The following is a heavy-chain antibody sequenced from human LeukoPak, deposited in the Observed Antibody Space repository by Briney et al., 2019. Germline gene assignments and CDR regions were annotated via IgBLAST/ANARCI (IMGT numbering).Heavy chain of an antibody. Sequence: SQTLSLTCAIFGDSVSSNSAAWNWIRQSPSRGLEWLGRTYYRSKWYNDYAVSVKSRITINPDTSKNQFSLQLNSVTPEDTAVYYCARDPGRLGYDSSGYPFDAFDIWGQGTMVTVSS. CDR1: GDSVSSNSAA. V-gene: IGHV6-1*01. CDR2: TYYRSKWYN. D-gene: IGHD3-22*01. CDR3: ARDPGRLGYDSSGYPFDAFDI. J-gene: IGHJ3*02.